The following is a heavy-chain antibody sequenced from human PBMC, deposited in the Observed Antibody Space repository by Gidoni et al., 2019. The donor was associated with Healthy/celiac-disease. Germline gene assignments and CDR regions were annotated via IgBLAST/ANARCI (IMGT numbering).Heavy chain of an antibody. CDR3: ASLRTTVTTPNDY. CDR2: INSDGSST. D-gene: IGHD4-4*01. V-gene: IGHV3-74*01. Sequence: EVQLVESWGGLDKPEGSLRPSCAASGFTFSSYWMLWIRQAPGKGLLWVSRINSDGSSTSNADSVKCRFTISRDNAKTTLYLQMNSLRAEDTAVYYCASLRTTVTTPNDYWGQGTLVTVSS. CDR1: GFTFSSYW. J-gene: IGHJ4*02.